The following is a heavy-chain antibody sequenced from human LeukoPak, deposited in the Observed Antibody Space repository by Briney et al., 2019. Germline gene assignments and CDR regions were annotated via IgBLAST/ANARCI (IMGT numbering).Heavy chain of an antibody. Sequence: PSETLSLTCTVSGGSISSYYWSWIRQPPGKGLEWIGYIYYSGSTNYNPSLKSRVTISVDTSKNQFSLNLNSVTAADTAVYYCARGRSYEYGDYDYWGQGTLVTVSS. D-gene: IGHD4-17*01. J-gene: IGHJ4*02. CDR1: GGSISSYY. V-gene: IGHV4-59*12. CDR2: IYYSGST. CDR3: ARGRSYEYGDYDY.